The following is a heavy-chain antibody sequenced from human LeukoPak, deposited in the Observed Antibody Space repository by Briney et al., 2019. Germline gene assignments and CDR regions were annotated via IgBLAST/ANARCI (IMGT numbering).Heavy chain of an antibody. Sequence: QSGGSLRLSCAASGFTVSSNYMSWVRQAPGKGLEWVSVIYSGGSTYYADSVKGRFTISRDNSKNTLYLQMNSLRAEDTAVYYCARDYPFLPDYVWGSYRSPSAFDIWGQGTMVTVSS. CDR1: GFTVSSNY. CDR2: IYSGGST. CDR3: ARDYPFLPDYVWGSYRSPSAFDI. J-gene: IGHJ3*02. V-gene: IGHV3-66*01. D-gene: IGHD3-16*02.